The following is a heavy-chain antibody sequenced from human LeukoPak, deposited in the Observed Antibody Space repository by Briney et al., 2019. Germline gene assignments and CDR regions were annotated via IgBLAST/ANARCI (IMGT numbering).Heavy chain of an antibody. D-gene: IGHD5-18*01. V-gene: IGHV4-30-2*01. CDR2: IYHSGST. J-gene: IGHJ4*02. CDR3: ARDRGAQLWLMYYFDY. CDR1: GGSISSGGYY. Sequence: PSETLSLTCTVSGGSISSGGYYWSWIRQPPGKGLEWIGYIYHSGSTYYNPSLKSRVTISVDRSKNQFSLKLSSVTAADTAVYYCARDRGAQLWLMYYFDYWGQGTLVTVSS.